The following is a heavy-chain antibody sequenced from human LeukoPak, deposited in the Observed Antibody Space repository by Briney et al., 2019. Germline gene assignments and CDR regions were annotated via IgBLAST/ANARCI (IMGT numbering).Heavy chain of an antibody. J-gene: IGHJ3*02. V-gene: IGHV3-7*01. Sequence: PGGSLRLSCAASGFTFSNYWMNWVRQAPGKGLEWVANTNTDGGEKYYVDSVKGRFTISRDNAKNTLYLQMNSLRAEDTAVYYCARASGTTGGDPTGAFDIWGQGTMVTVSS. D-gene: IGHD3-16*01. CDR2: TNTDGGEK. CDR1: GFTFSNYW. CDR3: ARASGTTGGDPTGAFDI.